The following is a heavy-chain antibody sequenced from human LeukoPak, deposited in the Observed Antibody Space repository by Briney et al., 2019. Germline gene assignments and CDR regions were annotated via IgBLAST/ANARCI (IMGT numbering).Heavy chain of an antibody. CDR3: ARESGYYYDTSGYTFDY. D-gene: IGHD3-22*01. CDR2: IYTSGST. V-gene: IGHV4-4*07. Sequence: SETLSLTCTVSGGSISNYYWSWIRQSAGKGLEWIGRIYTSGSTNYNPSLKSRVSMSVDTSKNQFSLRPRSVTAADTAVYYCARESGYYYDTSGYTFDYWGQGILVTVSS. J-gene: IGHJ4*02. CDR1: GGSISNYY.